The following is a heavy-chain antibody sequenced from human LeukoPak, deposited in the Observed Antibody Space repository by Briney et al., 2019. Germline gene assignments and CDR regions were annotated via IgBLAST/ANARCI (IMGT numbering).Heavy chain of an antibody. Sequence: PGGSLRLSCAASGFTFSSYGMQWVRQAPGKGLEWVSAISGSGGSTYYADSVKGRFTISRDNSKNTLYLQMNSLRAEDTAVYYCAKDPYYGSGTTYYYYMDVWGKGTTVTVSS. CDR1: GFTFSSYG. CDR3: AKDPYYGSGTTYYYYMDV. CDR2: ISGSGGST. D-gene: IGHD3-10*01. J-gene: IGHJ6*03. V-gene: IGHV3-23*01.